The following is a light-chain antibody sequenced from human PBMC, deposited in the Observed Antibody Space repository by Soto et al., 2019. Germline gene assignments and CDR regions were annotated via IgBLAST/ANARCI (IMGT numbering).Light chain of an antibody. CDR2: QTS. V-gene: IGKV3D-20*02. Sequence: EIVLTQSPGTLSLSPLERSTVSCSSSQSVTSTSLAWYQQKPGQAPRLLIYQTSLRAAGIPARFSASGSGTDFTLTISDVQPEDFALYYCHQRQSWPRTFGQGTKVDIK. CDR3: HQRQSWPRT. CDR1: QSVTSTS. J-gene: IGKJ1*01.